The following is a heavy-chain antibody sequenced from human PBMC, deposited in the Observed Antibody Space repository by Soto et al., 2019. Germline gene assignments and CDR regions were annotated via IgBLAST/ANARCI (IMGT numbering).Heavy chain of an antibody. CDR3: AREDWSGYYSGY. J-gene: IGHJ4*02. V-gene: IGHV4-4*02. D-gene: IGHD3-3*01. Sequence: SETLSLTCAVSGGPISTNNWWTWLRQPPGKGLEWIGEIYPNGNTNYNPSLTSRLTISIDKSNNQFSLKLTSVTAADTAVYYCAREDWSGYYSGYWGQGTLVTVSS. CDR1: GGPISTNNW. CDR2: IYPNGNT.